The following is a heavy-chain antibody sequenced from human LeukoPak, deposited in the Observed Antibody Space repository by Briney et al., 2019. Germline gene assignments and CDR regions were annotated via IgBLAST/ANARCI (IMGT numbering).Heavy chain of an antibody. J-gene: IGHJ5*02. CDR2: IYTSGST. Sequence: PSETLSLTCSVSGGSMSNYYWTWIRQPAGKGLEWIGRIYTSGSTTYNSYLMSRVTMSIDTPKTQFSLKLSSVTAADTAVYYCARAIGGYGDYRPYWFDPWGQGTLVTVSS. D-gene: IGHD5-12*01. V-gene: IGHV4-4*07. CDR1: GGSMSNYY. CDR3: ARAIGGYGDYRPYWFDP.